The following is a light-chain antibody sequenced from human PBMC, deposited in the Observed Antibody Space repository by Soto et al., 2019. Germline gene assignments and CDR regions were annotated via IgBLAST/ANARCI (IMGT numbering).Light chain of an antibody. CDR3: QQSGNSPWT. CDR1: QSVSSSY. Sequence: EVVLTQSPGTVALSRGERATLSCRSSQSVSSSYLAWYQHRPGQAPRLLIFGASSRATGIPDRFSGTGSGTDFTLTISRLEPEDFAVYYCQQSGNSPWTFGQGTKVDIK. V-gene: IGKV3-20*01. CDR2: GAS. J-gene: IGKJ1*01.